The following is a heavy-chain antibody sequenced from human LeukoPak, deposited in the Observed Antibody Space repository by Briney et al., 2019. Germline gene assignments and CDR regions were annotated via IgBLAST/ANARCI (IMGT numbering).Heavy chain of an antibody. J-gene: IGHJ4*02. D-gene: IGHD4-11*01. Sequence: PSETLSLTCTVSGDSISSGVYYWSWIRQPPGKGLEWIGYIYHYGSTFYNPSLKSRVTISLDRSRDQFSLKLTSVTAADTAVYYCARRSDPYRGYFDYWGQGTLVTVSS. CDR2: IYHYGST. V-gene: IGHV4-30-2*01. CDR1: GDSISSGVYY. CDR3: ARRSDPYRGYFDY.